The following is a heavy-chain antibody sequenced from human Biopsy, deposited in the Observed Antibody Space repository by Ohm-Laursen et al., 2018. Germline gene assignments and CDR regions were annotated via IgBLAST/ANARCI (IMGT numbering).Heavy chain of an antibody. D-gene: IGHD2-8*01. CDR1: TFTFSSDS. V-gene: IGHV3-21*01. CDR2: INSDASYI. Sequence: SLRLSCSASTFTFSSDSVNWVRQAPGKGLEWVSYINSDASYIYYGVSVRGRFTISRDNAKNSVYLQMNSLRVEDTAVYYCVRDDGFYARTSGMDVWGQGTTVTVSS. J-gene: IGHJ6*02. CDR3: VRDDGFYARTSGMDV.